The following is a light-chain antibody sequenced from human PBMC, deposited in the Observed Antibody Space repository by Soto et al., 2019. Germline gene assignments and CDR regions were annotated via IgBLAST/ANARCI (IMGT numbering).Light chain of an antibody. Sequence: EIVMTQSPATPSVSPGETATLSCRASQSVSSNLAWYQQKPGQAPSLLIYGASTRATDIPTRFSGSGSGTEFTLTITSLQSEDFAVYYCQQYKNWPPLTFGGGTKVDIK. CDR2: GAS. V-gene: IGKV3-15*01. CDR1: QSVSSN. CDR3: QQYKNWPPLT. J-gene: IGKJ4*01.